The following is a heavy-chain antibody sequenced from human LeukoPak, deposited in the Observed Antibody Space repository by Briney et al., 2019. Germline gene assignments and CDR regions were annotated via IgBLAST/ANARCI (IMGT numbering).Heavy chain of an antibody. CDR3: ARDLEAFDI. Sequence: GGSLRLSCAASGFTFSTYTMSWVRQAPGKGLEWVSSITTSSNYIYDADSVKGRFSISRDNAKNSLYLQMNSLRAEDTAVYYCARDLEAFDIWGQGTTVTVSS. CDR2: ITTSSNYI. CDR1: GFTFSTYT. V-gene: IGHV3-21*01. D-gene: IGHD5-24*01. J-gene: IGHJ3*02.